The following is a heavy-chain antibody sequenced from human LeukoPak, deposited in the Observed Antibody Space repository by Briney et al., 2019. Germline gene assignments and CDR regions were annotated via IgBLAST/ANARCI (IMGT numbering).Heavy chain of an antibody. CDR2: ISGSGGST. CDR3: AKGPYYDFWSGYHADNWFDP. CDR1: GFTFSSYA. Sequence: LTGGSLRLSCAASGFTFSSYAMSWVRQAPGKGLEWVSAISGSGGSTYYADSVKGRFTISRDNSKNTLYLQMNSLRAEDTAVYYCAKGPYYDFWSGYHADNWFDPWGQGTLVTVSS. J-gene: IGHJ5*02. V-gene: IGHV3-23*01. D-gene: IGHD3-3*01.